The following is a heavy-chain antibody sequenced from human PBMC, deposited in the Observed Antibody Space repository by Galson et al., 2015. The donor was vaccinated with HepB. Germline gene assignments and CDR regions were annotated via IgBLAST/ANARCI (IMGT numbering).Heavy chain of an antibody. CDR1: GFTFSSYG. CDR3: AKTRGPFDY. J-gene: IGHJ4*02. CDR2: ISYDGSNK. V-gene: IGHV3-30*18. Sequence: SLRLSCAASGFTFSSYGMHWVRQAPGKGLEWVAVISYDGSNKYYADSVKGRFTISRDNSKNTLYLQMNSLRAEDTAVYYCAKTRGPFDYWGQGTLVTVSS.